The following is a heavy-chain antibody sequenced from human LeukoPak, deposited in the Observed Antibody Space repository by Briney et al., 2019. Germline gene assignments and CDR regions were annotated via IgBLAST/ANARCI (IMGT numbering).Heavy chain of an antibody. CDR2: IYTSGST. Sequence: PSETLSLTCTVSGGSISSYYWSWIRQPAWKGLEWIGRIYTSGSTNYNPSLKSRVTMSVDTSKNQFSLKLSSVTAADTAVYYCARAICSGGSCYLQNWFDPWGQGTLVTVSS. J-gene: IGHJ5*02. CDR3: ARAICSGGSCYLQNWFDP. D-gene: IGHD2-15*01. V-gene: IGHV4-4*07. CDR1: GGSISSYY.